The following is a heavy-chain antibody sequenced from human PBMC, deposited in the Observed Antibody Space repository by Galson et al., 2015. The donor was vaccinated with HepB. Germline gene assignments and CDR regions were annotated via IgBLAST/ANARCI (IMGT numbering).Heavy chain of an antibody. D-gene: IGHD2-15*01. Sequence: SLRLSCAASGFTFSSYAMHWVRQAPGKGLEWVAVISYDGSNKYYADSVKGRFTISRDNSKNTLYLQMNSLRAEDTAVYYCARVLYGGRDYWGQGTLVTVSS. CDR1: GFTFSSYA. CDR2: ISYDGSNK. CDR3: ARVLYGGRDY. J-gene: IGHJ4*02. V-gene: IGHV3-30*04.